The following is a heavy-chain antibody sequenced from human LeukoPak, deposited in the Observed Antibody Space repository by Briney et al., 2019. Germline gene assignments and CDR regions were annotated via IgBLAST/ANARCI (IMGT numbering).Heavy chain of an antibody. D-gene: IGHD5-12*01. CDR2: IIPIFGTA. CDR1: GGTFSSYA. Sequence: GASVKVSCKASGGTFSSYAISWVRQAPGQGLEWMGGIIPIFGTANYAQKFQGRVTITADESTSTAYMELSSLRSEDTAVYYCARKGSRRGDAFDIWGQGTMVTVSS. V-gene: IGHV1-69*13. J-gene: IGHJ3*02. CDR3: ARKGSRRGDAFDI.